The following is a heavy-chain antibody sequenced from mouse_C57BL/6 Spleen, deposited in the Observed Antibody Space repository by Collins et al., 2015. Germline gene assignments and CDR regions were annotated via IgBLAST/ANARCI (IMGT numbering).Heavy chain of an antibody. J-gene: IGHJ4*01. Sequence: DVQLQESGPGLVKPSQSLSLTCSVTDYSITSDYYWNWIRQFPGNKLEWMGYISYDGNNNYNPSLKNRISITRDTSKNQFFLKLNSVITEDTATYYCARGMITTAMDYWGQGTSVTVSS. CDR1: DYSITSDYY. D-gene: IGHD2-4*01. V-gene: IGHV3-6*02. CDR2: ISYDGNN. CDR3: ARGMITTAMDY.